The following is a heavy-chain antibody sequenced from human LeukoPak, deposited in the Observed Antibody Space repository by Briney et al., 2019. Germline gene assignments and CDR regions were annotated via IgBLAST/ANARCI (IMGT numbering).Heavy chain of an antibody. D-gene: IGHD3-22*01. CDR1: GGSIRSSYYY. CDR3: ARGRGYYDSSGYYYGVKMGIFDY. V-gene: IGHV4-39*07. Sequence: PSETLSLTCTVSGGSIRSSYYYWGWIRQPPGKGLEWIGSIYDSGSTYYNPSLKSRVTISVDTSKNQFSLKLSSVTAADTAVYYCARGRGYYDSSGYYYGVKMGIFDYWGQGTLVTVSS. CDR2: IYDSGST. J-gene: IGHJ4*02.